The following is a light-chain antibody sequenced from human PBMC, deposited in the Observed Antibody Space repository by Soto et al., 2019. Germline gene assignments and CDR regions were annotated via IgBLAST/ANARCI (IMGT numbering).Light chain of an antibody. CDR1: QSVRRTS. V-gene: IGKV3-20*01. Sequence: PGERAPLSCRARQSVRRTSLAWYQQKPGQAPRLLIYGASNRDTGIPARFSGGGSGTDFTLTISSLQPEDLAVYYCQLNGSSPHITVGRSTLLEI. CDR2: GAS. CDR3: QLNGSSPHIT. J-gene: IGKJ5*01.